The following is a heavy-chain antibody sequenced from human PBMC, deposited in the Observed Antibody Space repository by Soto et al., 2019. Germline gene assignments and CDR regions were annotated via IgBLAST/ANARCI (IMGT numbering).Heavy chain of an antibody. CDR1: GFTFSSYA. V-gene: IGHV3-23*01. Sequence: EVQLLESGGGLVQPGGSLRLSCAASGFTFSSYAMSWVRQAPGKGLEWVSAISGSGGSTYYADSVKGRFTISRDNSKNTLYLQTNSLRAEDTALYYCAKGHAVLRFSPMGYWGQGTLVTVSS. CDR2: ISGSGGST. CDR3: AKGHAVLRFSPMGY. D-gene: IGHD3-3*01. J-gene: IGHJ4*02.